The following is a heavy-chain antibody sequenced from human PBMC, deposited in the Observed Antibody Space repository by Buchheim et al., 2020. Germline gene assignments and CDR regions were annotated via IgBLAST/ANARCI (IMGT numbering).Heavy chain of an antibody. CDR1: GFTFSSYS. D-gene: IGHD2-21*02. CDR2: ISSSSSYI. V-gene: IGHV3-21*01. J-gene: IGHJ6*02. Sequence: EVQLVESGGGLVKPGGSLRLSCAASGFTFSSYSMNWVRQAPGKGLEWVSSISSSSSYIYYADSVKGRFNISRDNAKNSLSLQMNSLRAEDTAVYYCARYCGGDCYLYYYYYYGMDVWGQGTT. CDR3: ARYCGGDCYLYYYYYYGMDV.